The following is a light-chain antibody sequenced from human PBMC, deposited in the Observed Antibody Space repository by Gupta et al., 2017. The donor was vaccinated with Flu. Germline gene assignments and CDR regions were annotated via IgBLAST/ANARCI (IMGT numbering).Light chain of an antibody. CDR1: QSVSSY. V-gene: IGKV3-11*01. CDR2: DAS. CDR3: QQRSNWPPLT. Sequence: EIVLTQSPATLSLSPGERATLSCRASQSVSSYLAWYQQKPGQSPKLLIYDASNKANGIPARFSGSGSGTDFTLTIISRGPEDVAVYYCQQRSNWPPLTFGGGTQVEIK. J-gene: IGKJ4*01.